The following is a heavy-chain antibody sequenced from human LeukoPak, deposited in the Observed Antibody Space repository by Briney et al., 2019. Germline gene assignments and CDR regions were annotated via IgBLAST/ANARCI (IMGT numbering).Heavy chain of an antibody. J-gene: IGHJ6*03. CDR3: PRRIVVVPAPSKYMYV. D-gene: IGHD2-2*01. Sequence: GASVKLSCKASGYPFTGYYMHWVRHAPGQGLEWMGCINPISGGTNYAQKFQGRVTMTRDTSISTAYMELSRLRSDATGTVSCPRRIVVVPAPSKYMYVWVKGTTVTVSS. CDR1: GYPFTGYY. V-gene: IGHV1-2*02. CDR2: INPISGGT.